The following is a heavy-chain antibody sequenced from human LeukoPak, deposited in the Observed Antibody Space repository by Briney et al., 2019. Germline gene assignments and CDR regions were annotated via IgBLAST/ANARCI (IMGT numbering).Heavy chain of an antibody. CDR2: FYFTGSP. CDR3: AREHRIEGLDI. Sequence: SETLSLTCTISGGAINSYYWNRIRQPPGKGLEWIGHFYFTGSPNYNPSLKSRVTISVDASKSQFSLRLISVTAADTAVYYCAREHRIEGLDIWGQGTTVTVSS. J-gene: IGHJ3*02. V-gene: IGHV4-59*01. CDR1: GGAINSYY.